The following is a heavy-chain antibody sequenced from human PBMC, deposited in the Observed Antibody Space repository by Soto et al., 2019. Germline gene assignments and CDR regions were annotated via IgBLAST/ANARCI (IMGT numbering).Heavy chain of an antibody. CDR3: ATTTGYSYYYDGMGV. J-gene: IGHJ6*02. V-gene: IGHV1-18*01. Sequence: QVQLVQSGAEVKKPGASVKVSCKASGYHLTSYGISWVRQAPGQGLEWMGWISAYNGDTNYAQKFQGRGTLTTDTSTSTAYMELRSLRSDDTAVYYCATTTGYSYYYDGMGVWGQGTTVTVSS. D-gene: IGHD3-9*01. CDR2: ISAYNGDT. CDR1: GYHLTSYG.